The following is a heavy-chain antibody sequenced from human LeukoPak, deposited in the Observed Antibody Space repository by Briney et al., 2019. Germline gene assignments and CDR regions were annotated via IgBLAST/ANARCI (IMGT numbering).Heavy chain of an antibody. Sequence: PGGSLRLSCAASGFTFSAYAMTWVRQAPGKGLEWVSVISGAGYTTYYADSVRGRFTISRDSSKSTVFLQMNSLRAEDTAIYYCAKDSGALWLVQQIRPRHDYGMDVWGQGTTVTVSS. D-gene: IGHD5-18*01. CDR2: ISGAGYTT. J-gene: IGHJ6*02. CDR1: GFTFSAYA. CDR3: AKDSGALWLVQQIRPRHDYGMDV. V-gene: IGHV3-23*01.